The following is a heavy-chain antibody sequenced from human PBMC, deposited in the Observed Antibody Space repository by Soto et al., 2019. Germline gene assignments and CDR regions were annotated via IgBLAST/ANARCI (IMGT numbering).Heavy chain of an antibody. CDR1: GGTFSSYA. CDR2: IIPIFGTA. J-gene: IGHJ4*02. D-gene: IGHD3-22*01. V-gene: IGHV1-69*13. Sequence: SVKVSCKASGGTFSSYAISWVRQAPGQGLEWMGGIIPIFGTANYAQRFQGRVTITADESTSTAYMELSSLRSEDTAVYYCARDLPDYYDSSGYYHFDYWGQGTLVTVSS. CDR3: ARDLPDYYDSSGYYHFDY.